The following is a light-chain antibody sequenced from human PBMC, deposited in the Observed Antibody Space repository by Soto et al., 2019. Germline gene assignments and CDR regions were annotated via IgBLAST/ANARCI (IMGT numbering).Light chain of an antibody. J-gene: IGKJ2*01. CDR3: QQYGGSPYT. CDR2: GAS. CDR1: QSVSSNN. Sequence: EIVLTQSPGTLSLSPGERATVSCRASQSVSSNNLAWYLQKPGQAPRLLIYGASSRATGIPDRFSGSGSGTDFTLTISRLESEDFAVYYCQQYGGSPYTFGQGTKLEIK. V-gene: IGKV3-20*01.